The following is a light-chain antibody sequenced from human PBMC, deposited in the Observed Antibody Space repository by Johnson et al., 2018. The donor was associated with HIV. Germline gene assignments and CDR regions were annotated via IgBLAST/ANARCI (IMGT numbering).Light chain of an antibody. CDR3: GTWDSRRSVYV. CDR1: TSNIGTNY. J-gene: IGLJ1*01. Sequence: SVLTQPPSVSAAPGQNVDISCSGSTSNIGTNYVSWYQQFPGTAPKLLMYENNKRPSGIPDRFSASKSGTSATLGITGLQTGDEADYYCGTWDSRRSVYVFGTGTKVTVL. CDR2: ENN. V-gene: IGLV1-51*02.